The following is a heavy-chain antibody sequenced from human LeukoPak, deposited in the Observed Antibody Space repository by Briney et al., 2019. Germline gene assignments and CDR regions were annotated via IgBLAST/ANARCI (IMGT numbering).Heavy chain of an antibody. J-gene: IGHJ4*02. V-gene: IGHV4-39*01. CDR2: IYYSGST. CDR3: ARGSSGWLFDY. D-gene: IGHD6-19*01. CDR1: GGSISSSSYY. Sequence: PSETLSLTCTVSGGSISSSSYYWGWIRQPPGKGLEWFGSIYYSGSTYYNPSLKSRVTISVDTSKNQFSLKLSSVTAADTAVYYCARGSSGWLFDYWGQGTLVTVSS.